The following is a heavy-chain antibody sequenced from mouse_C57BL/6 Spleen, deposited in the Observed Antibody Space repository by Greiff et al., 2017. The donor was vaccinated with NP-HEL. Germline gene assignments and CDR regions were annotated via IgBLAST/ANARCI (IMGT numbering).Heavy chain of an antibody. CDR3: ARGDDYYAMDY. Sequence: QVHVKQPGAELVKPGASVKMSCKASGYTFTSYWITWVKQRPGQGLEWIGDIYPGSGSTNYNEKFKSKATLTVDTSSSTAYMQLSSLTSEDSAVDYCARGDDYYAMDYWGQGTSVTVSA. CDR1: GYTFTSYW. J-gene: IGHJ4*01. CDR2: IYPGSGST. V-gene: IGHV1-55*01.